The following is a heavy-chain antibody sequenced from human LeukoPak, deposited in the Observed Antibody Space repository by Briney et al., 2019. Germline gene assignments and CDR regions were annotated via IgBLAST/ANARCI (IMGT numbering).Heavy chain of an antibody. CDR2: VSDSGDGT. J-gene: IGHJ4*02. Sequence: GGSLTLSYAASGFTFSNYAMYWVRHAPGRGLEWVLGVSDSGDGTHYADSVKGRFTISRDNSKNTLYLQMDNLSGEDTAVYYCAKDRACGQWNCQGSDYWGQGTLVTASS. CDR1: GFTFSNYA. D-gene: IGHD1-7*01. V-gene: IGHV3-23*01. CDR3: AKDRACGQWNCQGSDY.